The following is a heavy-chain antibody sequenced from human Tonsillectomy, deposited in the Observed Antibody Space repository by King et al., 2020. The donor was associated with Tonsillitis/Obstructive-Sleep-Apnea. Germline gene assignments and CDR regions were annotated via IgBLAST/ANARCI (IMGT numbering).Heavy chain of an antibody. Sequence: VQLVESGGGVVQPGRSLRLSCAASGFTFNTYAMHWVRQAPGKGLEWVAVIWYDGSNIYYADSVKGRFTISRDNSKKKLFLQMNSLRAEDTAVYYCARSSKLVRAVVPVAMDYWGRGTLVTVSS. J-gene: IGHJ4*02. CDR2: IWYDGSNI. CDR3: ARSSKLVRAVVPVAMDY. CDR1: GFTFNTYA. D-gene: IGHD2-2*01. V-gene: IGHV3-33*01.